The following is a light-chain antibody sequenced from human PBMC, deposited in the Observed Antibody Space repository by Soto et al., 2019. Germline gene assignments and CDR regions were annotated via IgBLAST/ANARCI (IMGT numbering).Light chain of an antibody. V-gene: IGKV1-9*01. CDR3: QRLSDYPIT. CDR1: QDIGSY. CDR2: AAA. J-gene: IGKJ5*01. Sequence: DIQLTQSPSFLSASVGDRVTITCRASQDIGSYLAWYQQKPGKAPQFLLYAAATLRVGVPSRFSESGSGTEFPLTISSLQPEDSATYYCQRLSDYPITFGQGTRLEIK.